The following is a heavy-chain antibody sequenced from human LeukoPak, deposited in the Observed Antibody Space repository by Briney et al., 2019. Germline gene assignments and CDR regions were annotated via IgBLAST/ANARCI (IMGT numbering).Heavy chain of an antibody. J-gene: IGHJ3*02. CDR2: IYYSGST. CDR3: ARRNQDYYDSSGYHAFDI. Sequence: SETLSLTCTVSGGSISSSSYYWGWIRQPPGKGLEWIGSIYYSGSTYYNPSLKSRVTISVDTSKNQFSLKLSSVTAADTAVYYCARRNQDYYDSSGYHAFDIWGQGTMVTVSS. D-gene: IGHD3-22*01. V-gene: IGHV4-39*01. CDR1: GGSISSSSYY.